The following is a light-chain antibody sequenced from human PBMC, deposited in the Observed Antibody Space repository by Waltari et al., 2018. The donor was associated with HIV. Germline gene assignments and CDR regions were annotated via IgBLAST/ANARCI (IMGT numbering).Light chain of an antibody. V-gene: IGKV3-15*01. Sequence: EIVLTQYPATMSVSAGERVTLSCRAGHTITNRIAWYQRQPGKPTRLLLLETSTRLPGTPVRFSCGGSVREFTLTITSLHTEDSAVYYCQQYTYWPLTFGGGTKVE. J-gene: IGKJ4*01. CDR1: HTITNR. CDR2: ETS. CDR3: QQYTYWPLT.